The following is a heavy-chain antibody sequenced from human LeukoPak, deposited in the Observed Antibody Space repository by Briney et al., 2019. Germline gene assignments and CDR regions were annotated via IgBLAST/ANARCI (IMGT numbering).Heavy chain of an antibody. CDR2: IYYSGST. Sequence: SETLSLTCAVYGGSFSGYYWSWIRQHPGKGLEWIGYIYYSGSTYYNPSLKSRVTISVDTSKNQFSLKLSSVTAADTAVYYCAGFITRIFGVGWFDPWGQGTLVTVSS. D-gene: IGHD3-3*01. CDR3: AGFITRIFGVGWFDP. V-gene: IGHV4-31*11. CDR1: GGSFSGYY. J-gene: IGHJ5*02.